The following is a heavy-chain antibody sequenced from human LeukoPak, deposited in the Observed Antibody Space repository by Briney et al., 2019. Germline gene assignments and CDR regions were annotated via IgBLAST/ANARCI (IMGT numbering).Heavy chain of an antibody. Sequence: PGGSLRLSCAASGFIFSSYAMHWVRQAPGKGLEYVSAISSNGGSTYYANSVKGRFTISRDNSKNKLHLQMGRLRAEDMAVYYCARVAIEVVPAAPGDYYYYMDVWGKGTTVTVSS. V-gene: IGHV3-64*01. CDR3: ARVAIEVVPAAPGDYYYYMDV. D-gene: IGHD2-2*03. CDR2: ISSNGGST. J-gene: IGHJ6*03. CDR1: GFIFSSYA.